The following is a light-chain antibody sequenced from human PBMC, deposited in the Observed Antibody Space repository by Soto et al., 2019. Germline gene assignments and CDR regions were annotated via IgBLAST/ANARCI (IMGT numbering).Light chain of an antibody. CDR3: SSYTSSSPPYV. J-gene: IGLJ1*01. CDR2: DVS. V-gene: IGLV2-14*01. Sequence: QSALTQPASVSGSPGQSITISCTGTSSDVAGYNYVSWYQQHPGKAPKLMIYDVSNRPSGVSNRFSGSKSGNTASLTISGLQPEDEADYYCSSYTSSSPPYVFGTGTKLTVL. CDR1: SSDVAGYNY.